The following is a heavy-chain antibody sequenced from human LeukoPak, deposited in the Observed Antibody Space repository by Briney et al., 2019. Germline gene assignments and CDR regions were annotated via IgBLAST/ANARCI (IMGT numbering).Heavy chain of an antibody. CDR2: IYLSGST. V-gene: IGHV4-38-2*02. CDR3: ARVYDSSGYYTYFDY. D-gene: IGHD3-22*01. J-gene: IGHJ4*02. Sequence: PSETLSLTCTVSGYSISSGYYWGWIRQPPGKGLEWIGSIYLSGSTYYNPSLKSRVTISVDTSKNQFSLKLSSVTAADTAVYYCARVYDSSGYYTYFDYWGQGTLVTVSS. CDR1: GYSISSGYY.